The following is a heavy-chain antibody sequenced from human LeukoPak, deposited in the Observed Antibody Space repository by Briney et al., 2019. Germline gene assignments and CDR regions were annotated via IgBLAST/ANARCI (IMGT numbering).Heavy chain of an antibody. V-gene: IGHV3-21*01. Sequence: PGGSLRLSCEASGFTFSSCGFNWVRQAPGKGLEWVSSIGPTGTDRYYADSVRGRFTISRDNAKNSMYLQMDSLRDEDTAVYYCATETIGRHYDYWGQGTLLTVSS. D-gene: IGHD1-14*01. CDR3: ATETIGRHYDY. CDR1: GFTFSSCG. J-gene: IGHJ4*02. CDR2: IGPTGTDR.